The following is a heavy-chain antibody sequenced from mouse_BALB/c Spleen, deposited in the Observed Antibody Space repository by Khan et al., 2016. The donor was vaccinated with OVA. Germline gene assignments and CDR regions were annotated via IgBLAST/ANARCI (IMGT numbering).Heavy chain of an antibody. V-gene: IGHV2-6-2*01. J-gene: IGHJ4*01. CDR2: IWSDGST. CDR1: GFSLTNYA. CDR3: ARNQFPLSMDY. Sequence: QVQLKQSGPDLVAPSQSLSITCTVSGFSLTNYAVHWFRQPPGKGLEWLVVIWSDGSTTYNSALKSRLSISKDNSKSHVFLKMNSLQTDDTAMYYCARNQFPLSMDYWGQGTSVTVSS.